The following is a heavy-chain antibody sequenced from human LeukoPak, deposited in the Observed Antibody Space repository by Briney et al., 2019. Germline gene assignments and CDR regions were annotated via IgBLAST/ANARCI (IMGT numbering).Heavy chain of an antibody. V-gene: IGHV5-51*01. CDR1: GYSFTSYW. CDR3: ARPNPHYCSGGSCYSGVYYFDY. D-gene: IGHD2-15*01. CDR2: IYPGDSDT. J-gene: IGHJ4*02. Sequence: GESLKISCKGSGYSFTSYWISWVRQMPGKGLEWMGIIYPGDSDTTYSPSFQGQVTISADKSISTAYLQWSSLKASDTAMYYCARPNPHYCSGGSCYSGVYYFDYWGQGTLVTVSS.